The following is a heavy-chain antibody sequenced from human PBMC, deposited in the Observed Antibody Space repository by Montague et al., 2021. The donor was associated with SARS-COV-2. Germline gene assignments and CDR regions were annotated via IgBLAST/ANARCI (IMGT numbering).Heavy chain of an antibody. CDR3: ARAIVDVTMIIVVMTGVEHYFDF. J-gene: IGHJ4*02. V-gene: IGHV4-34*01. CDR2: INHSGST. CDR1: GGSFIGYY. Sequence: SETLSLTCAVYGGSFIGYYWSWIRQPPEKGLEWIGDINHSGSTNHNPSLKSRVSISVDTSKNQFSLKLRSVTAADTAVYYCARAIVDVTMIIVVMTGVEHYFDFWGQGTLVTVSS. D-gene: IGHD3-22*01.